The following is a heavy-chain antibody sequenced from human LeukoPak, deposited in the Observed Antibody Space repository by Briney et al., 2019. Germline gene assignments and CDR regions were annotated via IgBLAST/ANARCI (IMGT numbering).Heavy chain of an antibody. CDR2: IYPGDSDT. V-gene: IGHV5-51*01. CDR3: ARDLRDGYNPGGGIDY. Sequence: GESLKISCKGSGYSFTSYWIGWVRQMPGKGLEWMGIIYPGDSDTRYSPSFRGQVTISADKSISTAYLQWSSLKASDTAMYYCARDLRDGYNPGGGIDYWGQGTLVTVSS. D-gene: IGHD5-24*01. J-gene: IGHJ4*02. CDR1: GYSFTSYW.